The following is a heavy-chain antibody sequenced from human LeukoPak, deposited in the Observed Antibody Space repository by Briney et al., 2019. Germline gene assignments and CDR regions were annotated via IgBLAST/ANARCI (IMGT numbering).Heavy chain of an antibody. CDR3: AKDRPNFHENSGHYYRRDGDS. CDR1: GFTFYMYA. D-gene: IGHD3-22*01. Sequence: GGSLTLSCPASGFTFYMYAMSWVRQAPGKGLEWVASMCGTAGCTFYPDSVKGRFTISRDNSKNVLYLRMNSLTAEDTDIYYCAKDRPNFHENSGHYYRRDGDSWGQGTLVTVSS. J-gene: IGHJ5*01. V-gene: IGHV3-23*01. CDR2: MCGTAGCT.